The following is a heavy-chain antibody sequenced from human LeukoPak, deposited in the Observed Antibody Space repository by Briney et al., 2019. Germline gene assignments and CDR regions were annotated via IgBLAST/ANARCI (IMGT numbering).Heavy chain of an antibody. CDR3: ARGVATNRYYFDY. V-gene: IGHV1-3*01. CDR1: GYTFTSYA. Sequence: ASVKVSCKASGYTFTSYAMHWVRQAPGKRLKGLGWINAGNGNTKYSQKFQGRVTITRDTSASTAYMELSSLRSEDTAVYSCARGVATNRYYFDYWGQGTLVTVSS. CDR2: INAGNGNT. J-gene: IGHJ4*02. D-gene: IGHD5-12*01.